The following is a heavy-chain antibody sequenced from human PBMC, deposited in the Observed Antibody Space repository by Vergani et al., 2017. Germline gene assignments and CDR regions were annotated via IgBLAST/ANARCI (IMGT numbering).Heavy chain of an antibody. CDR1: GGTFSSSA. D-gene: IGHD5-24*01. CDR2: IIPIFGSA. J-gene: IGHJ4*02. V-gene: IGHV1-69*01. CDR3: ARVRGDGYNGRLDY. Sequence: QVQLVQSGAEVKKPGSSVKVSCKASGGTFSSSAISWVRQAPGQGLEWMGGIIPIFGSANYAQNFQGRVTITADESTSTAYMELSSLRSEDTAEYYCARVRGDGYNGRLDYWGQGTLVTVSS.